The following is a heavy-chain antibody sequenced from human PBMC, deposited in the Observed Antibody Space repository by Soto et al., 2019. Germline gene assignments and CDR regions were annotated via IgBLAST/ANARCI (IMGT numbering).Heavy chain of an antibody. V-gene: IGHV3-23*01. CDR2: ITGTCGNT. CDR3: ARIRGYWYGLDV. Sequence: EVQLLESGGGLVQPGGSLRLSCAASGFPLSTYGMTWVRQAPGKGLEWVSAITGTCGNTYYVDSVKGRFTSSRDNSKNLRYLQVNSLRVEDTAVYYCARIRGYWYGLDVWGQGTTVTVSS. J-gene: IGHJ6*02. CDR1: GFPLSTYG.